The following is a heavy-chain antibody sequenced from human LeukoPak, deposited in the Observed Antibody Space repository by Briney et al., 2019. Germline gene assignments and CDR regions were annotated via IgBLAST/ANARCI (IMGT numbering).Heavy chain of an antibody. J-gene: IGHJ2*01. V-gene: IGHV4-59*01. CDR2: NSDAGSN. CDR3: ARVPLNWGPWYFDL. Sequence: SETLSLTCTVSGGFISIYYWSWIRHPPGRGVEWLGYNSDAGSNNYSPSLERRVTISIDTSKNQFSLRLSSVTTADTAMYYCARVPLNWGPWYFDLWGRGTLVTVSS. D-gene: IGHD7-27*01. CDR1: GGFISIYY.